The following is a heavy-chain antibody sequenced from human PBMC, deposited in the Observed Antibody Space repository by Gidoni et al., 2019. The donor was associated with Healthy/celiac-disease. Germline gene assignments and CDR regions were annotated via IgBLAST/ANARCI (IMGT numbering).Heavy chain of an antibody. CDR3: ATTYYYDSSGYYGRDAFDI. V-gene: IGHV4-34*01. CDR2: INHSGST. CDR1: GGSFSGYY. D-gene: IGHD3-22*01. Sequence: QVQLQQWGAGLLKPSETLSLTCAVYGGSFSGYYWSWIRQPPGKGLEWIGEINHSGSTNYNPSLKSRVTISVDTSKNQFSLKLSSVTAADTAVYYCATTYYYDSSGYYGRDAFDIWGQGTMVTVSS. J-gene: IGHJ3*02.